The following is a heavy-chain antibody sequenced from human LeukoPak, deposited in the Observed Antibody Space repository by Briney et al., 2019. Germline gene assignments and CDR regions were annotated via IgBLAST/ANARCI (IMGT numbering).Heavy chain of an antibody. D-gene: IGHD1-1*01. J-gene: IGHJ4*02. CDR1: GLTFSNYA. Sequence: GGSLRLSCAASGLTFSNYAMSWVRQAPGKGLEWVSGICASGRCTFYAAPVRGRFTVSRDNFKNSLYLQMNNLRAEDTAVYYCAKYINVPGTQLLGDYWGQGALVTVSS. CDR2: ICASGRCT. V-gene: IGHV3-23*01. CDR3: AKYINVPGTQLLGDY.